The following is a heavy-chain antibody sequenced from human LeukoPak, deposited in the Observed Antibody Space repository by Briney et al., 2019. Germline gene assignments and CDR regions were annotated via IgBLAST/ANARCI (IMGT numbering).Heavy chain of an antibody. J-gene: IGHJ3*02. CDR2: ISGGGGSA. D-gene: IGHD2-15*01. Sequence: GGSLRLSCAASGFTFSSYAMTWVRQAPGKGLEWVSAISGGGGSAYYADSVKGRFTISRDSSMNTLYLQMNSLTAGDTAVYYCARGGECGSCDGFDMWGQGIMVTVSS. V-gene: IGHV3-23*01. CDR1: GFTFSSYA. CDR3: ARGGECGSCDGFDM.